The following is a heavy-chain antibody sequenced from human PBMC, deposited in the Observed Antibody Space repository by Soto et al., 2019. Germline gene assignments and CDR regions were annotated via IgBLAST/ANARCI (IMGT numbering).Heavy chain of an antibody. J-gene: IGHJ6*02. CDR3: ARGYCTNGVCWGGYYGMDV. V-gene: IGHV3-13*01. CDR2: IGTAGDT. Sequence: GSLRLSCAASGFTFSSYDMHWVRQATGKGLEWVSAIGTAGDTYYPGSVKGRFTISRENAKNSLYLQMNSLRAGDTAVYYCARGYCTNGVCWGGYYGMDVWGQGTTVTV. D-gene: IGHD2-8*01. CDR1: GFTFSSYD.